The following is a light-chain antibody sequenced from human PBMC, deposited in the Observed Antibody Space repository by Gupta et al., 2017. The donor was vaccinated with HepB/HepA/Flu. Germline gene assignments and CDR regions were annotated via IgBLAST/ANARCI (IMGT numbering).Light chain of an antibody. J-gene: IGLJ3*02. CDR2: GKN. Sequence: SSELTQDPAVSVALGQTVRITCQGDSLRSYYASWYQQKPGQAPVLGIYGKNNRPSGIPDRFSGSSSGKKGSLTINGAQAEDEADYYCNSRDNSGHHRWVFGGGTKLTVL. CDR3: NSRDNSGHHRWV. V-gene: IGLV3-19*01. CDR1: SLRSYY.